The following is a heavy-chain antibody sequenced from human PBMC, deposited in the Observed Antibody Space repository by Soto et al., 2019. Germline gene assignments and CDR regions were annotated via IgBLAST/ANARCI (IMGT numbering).Heavy chain of an antibody. CDR1: GFNFSDHY. V-gene: IGHV3-11*06. CDR3: ARHTSGWQYYDY. CDR2: ISGSSRYT. J-gene: IGHJ4*02. Sequence: GGSLRLSCAACGFNFSDHYINWVRQAPWKGLEWVSYISGSSRYTNLADSVKGRFTISRDNAKNSLYLQMNSLRVEDTAVYYCARHTSGWQYYDYCGQRTPVAVCS. D-gene: IGHD6-19*01.